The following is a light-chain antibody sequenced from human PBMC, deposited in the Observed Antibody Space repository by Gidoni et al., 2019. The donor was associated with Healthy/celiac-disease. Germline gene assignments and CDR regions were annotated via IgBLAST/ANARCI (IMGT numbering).Light chain of an antibody. CDR2: AAS. J-gene: IGKJ4*01. Sequence: DIQMTQSPSSLSASVGDRVTITCRASQSISSYLNWYQQKPGKAPKLLIYAASSLQSGVPSRFSGSGSGTDFPLTISNLQPEDFATYYCQQSYRTPPTFGGGTKVELK. CDR1: QSISSY. CDR3: QQSYRTPPT. V-gene: IGKV1-39*01.